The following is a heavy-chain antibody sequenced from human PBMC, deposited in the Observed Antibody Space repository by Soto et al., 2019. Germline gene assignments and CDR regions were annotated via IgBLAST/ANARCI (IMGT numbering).Heavy chain of an antibody. J-gene: IGHJ4*02. CDR3: ARANWYSEY. CDR2: VYYTGST. Sequence: QVHLQESGPGLVKPSETLSLTGSVSGGSINNHYWSWIRQPPGKGLEWIGYVYYTGSTNYNPSLKSRVTMSVDTSKNQFSLNLTSLTAADTAIYYCARANWYSEYWGPGTLVTVSS. CDR1: GGSINNHY. V-gene: IGHV4-59*11. D-gene: IGHD7-27*01.